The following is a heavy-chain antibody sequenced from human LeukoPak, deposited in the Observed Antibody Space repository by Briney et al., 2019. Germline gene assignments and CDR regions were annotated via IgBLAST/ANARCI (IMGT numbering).Heavy chain of an antibody. CDR3: AKDPGTPPYNWFDP. CDR1: GGSISSYS. V-gene: IGHV4-4*07. CDR2: IYTSGGT. J-gene: IGHJ5*02. Sequence: SQTLSLTCTVSGGSISSYSWSWIWQPAGKGVEWVGRIYTSGGTTSKPSLKRRVTISVYTSKKQFSLKRRSVTAADTAVYDCAKDPGTPPYNWFDPWGQGTLVTVSS. D-gene: IGHD1-1*01.